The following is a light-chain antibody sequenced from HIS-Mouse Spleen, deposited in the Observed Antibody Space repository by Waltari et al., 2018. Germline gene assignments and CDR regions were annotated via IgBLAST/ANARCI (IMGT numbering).Light chain of an antibody. CDR3: CSYAGSYTNWV. CDR2: DVS. V-gene: IGLV2-11*01. J-gene: IGLJ3*02. CDR1: SSSVGGCNY. Sequence: QSALTQPRSVSGSPGQSVTIPCTGTSSSVGGCNYVSSYQQHQGKAPQLMIYDVSKRPSGVPDRFSGSKSGNTASLTISGLQAEDEADYYCCSYAGSYTNWVFGGGTKLTVL.